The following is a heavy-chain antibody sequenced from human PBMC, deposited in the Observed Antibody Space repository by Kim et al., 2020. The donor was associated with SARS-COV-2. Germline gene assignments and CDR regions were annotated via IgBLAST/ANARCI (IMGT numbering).Heavy chain of an antibody. J-gene: IGHJ4*02. CDR3: ARDPRIAVVDY. CDR2: ISSSSSYT. CDR1: GFTFSDYY. Sequence: GGSLRLSCAASGFTFSDYYMSWIRQAPGKGLEWVSYISSSSSYTNYADSVKGRFTISRDNAKNSLYLQMNSLRAEDTAVYYCARDPRIAVVDYWGQGTLVTVSS. D-gene: IGHD6-19*01. V-gene: IGHV3-11*05.